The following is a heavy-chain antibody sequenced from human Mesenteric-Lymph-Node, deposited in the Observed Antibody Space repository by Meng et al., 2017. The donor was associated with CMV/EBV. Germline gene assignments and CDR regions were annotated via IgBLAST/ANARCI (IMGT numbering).Heavy chain of an antibody. CDR2: INQDGGEK. CDR3: ATNYYYYYYGMDV. Sequence: GESLKISCAASGFMFTYYWMSWVRQAPGKGLEWVAHINQDGGEKQYVDSVKGRFTISRDNVKNSLYLQMNSLRAEDTAVYYCATNYYYYYYGMDVWGQGTTVTVSS. J-gene: IGHJ6*02. V-gene: IGHV3-7*01. CDR1: GFMFTYYW.